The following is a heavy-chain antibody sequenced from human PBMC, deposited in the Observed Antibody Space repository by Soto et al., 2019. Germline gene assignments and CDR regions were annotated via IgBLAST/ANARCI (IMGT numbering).Heavy chain of an antibody. Sequence: GSLRLSCAASGFTFRTYDMHWVRQAPGKGLEWVAVISYDGTNKYYAGSVRGRYTISRDNSENTVFLQMNSLRAEDTAMYYCARTFLEALGSFDYWGQGTLVTVSS. CDR3: ARTFLEALGSFDY. CDR1: GFTFRTYD. CDR2: ISYDGTNK. V-gene: IGHV3-30*01. D-gene: IGHD6-6*01. J-gene: IGHJ4*02.